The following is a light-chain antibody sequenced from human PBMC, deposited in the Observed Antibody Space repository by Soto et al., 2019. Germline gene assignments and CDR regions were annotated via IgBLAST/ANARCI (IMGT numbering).Light chain of an antibody. CDR1: QRITSNF. V-gene: IGKV3-20*01. CDR2: GAS. Sequence: EIVLTPSPGTLSLSPGERTTLSCRASQRITSNFLAWYQQKPGQAPRLLLYGASTWAAGVPDRFSGSGSGPDFTFTITRIEPEDVAVSYCQQYGRSPLMYTFGQGTKLGVK. CDR3: QQYGRSPLMYT. J-gene: IGKJ2*01.